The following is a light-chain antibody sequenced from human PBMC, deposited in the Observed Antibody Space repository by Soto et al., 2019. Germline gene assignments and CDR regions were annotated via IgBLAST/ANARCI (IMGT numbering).Light chain of an antibody. V-gene: IGLV1-36*01. J-gene: IGLJ3*02. CDR2: YDD. CDR1: ISNIGNNA. CDR3: AAWDDSLSGCV. Sequence: QSVLTQPPSVSEAPRQRVTISCSGSISNIGNNAVTWYRQLPGKAPKLLIYYDDLLSSGVSDRFSGSKSGTSASLAISGLQSEDEADYYCAAWDDSLSGCVFGGGTKVTVL.